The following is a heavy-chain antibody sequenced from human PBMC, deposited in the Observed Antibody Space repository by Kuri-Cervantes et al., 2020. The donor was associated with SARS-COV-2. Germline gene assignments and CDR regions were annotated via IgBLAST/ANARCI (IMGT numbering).Heavy chain of an antibody. CDR3: AREGLMGTMDY. CDR1: GGSISSSSYY. D-gene: IGHD2-8*01. CDR2: IYYSGST. J-gene: IGHJ4*02. V-gene: IGHV4-39*07. Sequence: ESLKISCTVSGGSISSSSYYWGWIRQPPGKGLEWIGSIYYSGSTYYNPSLKSRVTISVDTSKNQFSLKLSSVTAADTAVYYCAREGLMGTMDYWGQGTLVTVSS.